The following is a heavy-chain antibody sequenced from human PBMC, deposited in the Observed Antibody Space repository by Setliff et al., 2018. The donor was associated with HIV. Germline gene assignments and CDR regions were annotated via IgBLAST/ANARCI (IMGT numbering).Heavy chain of an antibody. Sequence: SETLSLTCTVSDDSISSYYWSWIRQPPGKGLEWIGYIYYTGTTKGNPSLKSRVTISIDTSKNQFSLKLTSVTAADTAVYYCAREWLQHTGDDAFDVWGQGTMVTVSS. D-gene: IGHD2-8*02. J-gene: IGHJ3*01. CDR1: DDSISSYY. CDR2: IYYTGTT. CDR3: AREWLQHTGDDAFDV. V-gene: IGHV4-59*01.